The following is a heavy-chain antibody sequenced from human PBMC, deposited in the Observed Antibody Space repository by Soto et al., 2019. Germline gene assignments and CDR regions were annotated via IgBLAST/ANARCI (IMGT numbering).Heavy chain of an antibody. Sequence: EVQLLESGGGLVQPGESLRLSCAASGFTFSSYAMSWVRQAPGKGLEWVSVISGSDDSTNYADSVKGRFTISRDNSKSKLYLKMTSLRAEDTAVYYCAKRSSSSTFDYWGKGTLVTVSS. CDR1: GFTFSSYA. CDR2: ISGSDDST. CDR3: AKRSSSSTFDY. D-gene: IGHD6-6*01. V-gene: IGHV3-23*01. J-gene: IGHJ4*02.